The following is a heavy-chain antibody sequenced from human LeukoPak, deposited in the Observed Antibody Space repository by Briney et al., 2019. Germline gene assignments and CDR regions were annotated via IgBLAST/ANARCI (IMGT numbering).Heavy chain of an antibody. J-gene: IGHJ4*02. CDR2: ISSSGSTI. Sequence: NPGGSLRLSCAASGFTFSDYYMSWIRQAPGKGLEWVSYISSSGSTIYYADSVKGRFTISRDNAKKSLFLQMNSLRAEDTAVYYCARDGVTSSVVYWGQGTLVTVSS. CDR3: ARDGVTSSVVY. CDR1: GFTFSDYY. D-gene: IGHD2-21*02. V-gene: IGHV3-11*04.